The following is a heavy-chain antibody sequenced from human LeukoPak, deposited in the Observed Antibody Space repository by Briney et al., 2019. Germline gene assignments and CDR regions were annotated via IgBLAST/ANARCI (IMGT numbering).Heavy chain of an antibody. CDR3: ARVPTVVTVMDFDY. J-gene: IGHJ4*02. CDR2: ISAYNGNA. CDR1: GYTFTSYG. D-gene: IGHD4-23*01. Sequence: ASVKVSCKASGYTFTSYGISWVRQAPGQGLEWMGWISAYNGNANYAQKPQGRVTMTTDTSTSTAYMELRSLRSDDTAVYYCARVPTVVTVMDFDYWGQGTLVTVSS. V-gene: IGHV1-18*01.